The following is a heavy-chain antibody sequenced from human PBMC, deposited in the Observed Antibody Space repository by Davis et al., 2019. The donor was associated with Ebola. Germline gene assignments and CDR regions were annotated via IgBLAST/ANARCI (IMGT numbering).Heavy chain of an antibody. V-gene: IGHV1-18*01. Sequence: AASVKVSCKASGYTFTSYGISWVRQAPGQGLEWMGWISAYNGNTNYAQKLQGRVTMTTDTSTSTAYMELRSLRSDDTAVYYCARGTLGYCSSTSCYEGYYYGMDVWGQGTTVTVSS. CDR2: ISAYNGNT. CDR3: ARGTLGYCSSTSCYEGYYYGMDV. CDR1: GYTFTSYG. J-gene: IGHJ6*02. D-gene: IGHD2-2*01.